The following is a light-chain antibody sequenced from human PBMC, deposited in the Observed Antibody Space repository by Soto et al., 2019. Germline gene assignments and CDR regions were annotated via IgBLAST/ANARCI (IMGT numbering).Light chain of an antibody. CDR2: DVT. CDR3: SSYTSSTSYV. J-gene: IGLJ1*01. Sequence: QSVLTQPASVSGSPGQSITISCTGTSSDVGGYDYVSWYQQHPGKATKLMIYDVTNRPSGVSNRFSGSKSGNTASLTISGLQSEDEASYYCSSYTSSTSYVFGTGTKVTVL. CDR1: SSDVGGYDY. V-gene: IGLV2-14*01.